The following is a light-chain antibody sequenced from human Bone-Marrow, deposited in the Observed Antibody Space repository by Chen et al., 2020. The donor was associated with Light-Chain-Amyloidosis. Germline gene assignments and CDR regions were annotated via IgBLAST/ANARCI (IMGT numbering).Light chain of an antibody. J-gene: IGLJ2*01. CDR1: TSDVGPYKL. CDR2: EDT. Sequence: QSALTPPSSVSGAPGQALTISRTGTTSDVGPYKLVSWYQPHPGKAPKLIIFEDTQRPSGVSTRFSASKSVNTASLRIFRLQAEDEADYYCCSYAGSNTYVFGGGTKLTVL. CDR3: CSYAGSNTYV. V-gene: IGLV2-23*01.